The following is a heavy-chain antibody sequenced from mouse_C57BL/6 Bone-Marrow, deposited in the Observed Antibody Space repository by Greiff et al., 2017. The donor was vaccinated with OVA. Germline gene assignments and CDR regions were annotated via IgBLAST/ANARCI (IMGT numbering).Heavy chain of an antibody. D-gene: IGHD3-2*02. CDR2: IRSKSNNYAT. V-gene: IGHV10-1*01. CDR1: GFSFNTYA. Sequence: EVMLVESGGGLVQPKGSLKLSCAASGFSFNTYAMNWVRQAPGKGLEWVARIRSKSNNYATYYADSVKDRFTISRDDSESMLYLQMNNLKTEDTAMYYCVRHEGTDSSGSSFAYWGQGTLVTVSA. J-gene: IGHJ3*01. CDR3: VRHEGTDSSGSSFAY.